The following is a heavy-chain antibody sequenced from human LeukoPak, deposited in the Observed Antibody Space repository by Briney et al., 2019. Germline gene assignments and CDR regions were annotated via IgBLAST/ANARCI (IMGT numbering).Heavy chain of an antibody. J-gene: IGHJ4*02. CDR1: GYTFTDYY. V-gene: IGHV1-2*06. CDR2: INPNSGAA. Sequence: VASVEVSCKASGYTFTDYYMHWVRQAPGQGLEWMGRINPNSGAADYAQEFQGRVTMTRDTSINTVYMELSRLRSDDTAVYYCARASYSNYATHFGYWGQGTLVTVSS. D-gene: IGHD4-11*01. CDR3: ARASYSNYATHFGY.